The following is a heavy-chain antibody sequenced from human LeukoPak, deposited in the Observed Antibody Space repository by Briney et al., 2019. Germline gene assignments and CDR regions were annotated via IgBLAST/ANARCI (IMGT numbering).Heavy chain of an antibody. CDR3: ARLSGSGSYFSPLIYFDN. CDR2: IYYSGST. V-gene: IGHV4-59*08. J-gene: IGHJ4*02. D-gene: IGHD3-10*01. CDR1: GGSISSYY. Sequence: SETLSLTCTVSGGSISSYYWSWIRQPPGKGLEWIGYIYYSGSTNYNPSLKSRVTISVDTSKNQFSLKLSSVTAADTAVYYCARLSGSGSYFSPLIYFDNWGQGTLVTVSS.